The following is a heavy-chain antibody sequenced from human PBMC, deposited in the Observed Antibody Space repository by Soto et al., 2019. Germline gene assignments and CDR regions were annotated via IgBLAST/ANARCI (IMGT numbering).Heavy chain of an antibody. Sequence: GGSLRLSCAASGFTFSSYAMSWVRQAPGKGLEWVSAIRGSGGSTYYADSVKGRFTISRDNSKNTLYLQMNSLRAEDTAVYYCAKLYSSGWSPVGYFDYWGQGTLVTVSS. J-gene: IGHJ4*02. CDR3: AKLYSSGWSPVGYFDY. V-gene: IGHV3-23*01. CDR2: IRGSGGST. D-gene: IGHD6-19*01. CDR1: GFTFSSYA.